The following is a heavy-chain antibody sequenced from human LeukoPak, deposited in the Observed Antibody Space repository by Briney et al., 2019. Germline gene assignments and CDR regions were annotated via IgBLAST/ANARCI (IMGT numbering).Heavy chain of an antibody. D-gene: IGHD6-13*01. CDR3: ARGPYSSSWYEPTMYYFDY. CDR2: INPNSGGT. Sequence: ASVKVSCKASGYTFTGYYMHWVRQAPGQGLEWMGWINPNSGGTNYAQKFQGWVTMTRDTSISTAYMELSRLRSDDTAVYHCARGPYSSSWYEPTMYYFDYWGQGTLVTVSS. CDR1: GYTFTGYY. J-gene: IGHJ4*02. V-gene: IGHV1-2*04.